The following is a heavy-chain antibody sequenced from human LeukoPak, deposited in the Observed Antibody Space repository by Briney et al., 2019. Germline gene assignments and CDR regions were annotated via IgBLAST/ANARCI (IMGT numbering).Heavy chain of an antibody. Sequence: SETLSLTCAVSADSFSSHYWTWIRQPPGKGLEWIGYISYIGYTNYNPSLTTPVTISIDTSKNQFSLKLSSVTDGEPAVYYFARDLVTVTKGCDIWGQGTMVSVSS. V-gene: IGHV4-59*11. CDR1: ADSFSSHY. D-gene: IGHD4-17*01. CDR3: ARDLVTVTKGCDI. J-gene: IGHJ3*02. CDR2: ISYIGYT.